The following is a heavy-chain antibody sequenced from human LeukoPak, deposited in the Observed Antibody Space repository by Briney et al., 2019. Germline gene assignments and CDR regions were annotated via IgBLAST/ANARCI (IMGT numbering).Heavy chain of an antibody. D-gene: IGHD3-3*01. CDR1: GFTFDDYG. Sequence: PGGSLRLSCEASGFTFDDYGMSWVRQAPGKGLEWVSGINWNGGSTVYADSVKGRFTISRDNAKNSLYLQMNSLRAEDTALYYCATESVTIFGVGTYFDYWGQGTLVTVSS. CDR2: INWNGGST. J-gene: IGHJ4*02. CDR3: ATESVTIFGVGTYFDY. V-gene: IGHV3-20*04.